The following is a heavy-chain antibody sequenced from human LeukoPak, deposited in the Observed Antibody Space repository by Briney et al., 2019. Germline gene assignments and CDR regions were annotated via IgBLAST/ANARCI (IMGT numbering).Heavy chain of an antibody. Sequence: SETLSLTCAVSGYSISSGYYWGWIRQPPGKGLEWIGSIYYSGSTYYNPSLKSRVTISVDTSKNQFSLKLSSVTAADTAVYYCARPSSTADGRAFDIWGQGTMVTVSS. V-gene: IGHV4-38-2*01. J-gene: IGHJ3*02. D-gene: IGHD2-21*02. CDR1: GYSISSGYY. CDR3: ARPSSTADGRAFDI. CDR2: IYYSGST.